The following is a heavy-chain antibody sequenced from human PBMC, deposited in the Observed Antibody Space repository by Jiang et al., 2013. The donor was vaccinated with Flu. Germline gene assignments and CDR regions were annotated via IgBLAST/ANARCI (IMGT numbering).Heavy chain of an antibody. V-gene: IGHV3-30*18. CDR1: GFTFSSYG. CDR2: ISYDGSNK. J-gene: IGHJ6*02. Sequence: LVESGGGVVQPGRSLRLSCAASGFTFSSYGMHWVRQAPGKGLEWVAVISYDGSNKYYADSVKGRFTISRDNSKNTLYLQMNSLRAEDTAVYYCAKFMTTVTTDYYYGMDVWGQGTTVTVSS. D-gene: IGHD4-17*01. CDR3: AKFMTTVTTDYYYGMDV.